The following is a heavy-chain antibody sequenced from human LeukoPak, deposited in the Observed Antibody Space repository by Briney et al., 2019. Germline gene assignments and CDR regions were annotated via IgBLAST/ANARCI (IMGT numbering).Heavy chain of an antibody. CDR3: AGGAPFDP. J-gene: IGHJ5*02. D-gene: IGHD2-21*01. V-gene: IGHV4-39*07. CDR1: GGSISSSSYY. Sequence: SETLSLTCTVSGGSISSSSYYWGWIRQPPGKGLEWIGSIYYSGSTYYNPSLKSRVTISVDTSKNQFSLKLSSVTAADTAVYYCAGGAPFDPWGQGTLVTVSS. CDR2: IYYSGST.